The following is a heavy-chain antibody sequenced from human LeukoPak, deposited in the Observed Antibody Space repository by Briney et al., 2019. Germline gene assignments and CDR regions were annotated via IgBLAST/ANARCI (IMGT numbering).Heavy chain of an antibody. Sequence: RSLILSCAASGFTFSSYAMHWVRQAPGKGLEWVAVISYDGSNKYYADSVKGRFTISRDNSKNTLYLHMNSLRAEDTAVYYCARSVGLLYYFDYWGQGTLVTVSS. D-gene: IGHD1-26*01. CDR3: ARSVGLLYYFDY. CDR2: ISYDGSNK. CDR1: GFTFSSYA. J-gene: IGHJ4*02. V-gene: IGHV3-30*04.